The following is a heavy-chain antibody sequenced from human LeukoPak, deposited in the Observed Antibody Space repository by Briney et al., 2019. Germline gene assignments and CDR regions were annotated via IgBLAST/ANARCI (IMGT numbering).Heavy chain of an antibody. D-gene: IGHD1-26*01. CDR2: ISAYNGNT. CDR1: GYTFTSYG. V-gene: IGHV1-18*01. CDR3: AREFRSGSYSEFDY. J-gene: IGHJ4*02. Sequence: ASVKVSCKGSGYTFTSYGLSWVRQAPGQGLEWMGWISAYNGNTNYAQKLQGRVTMTTDTSTSTAYMELRSLRSDDTAVYYCAREFRSGSYSEFDYWGQGTLVTVSS.